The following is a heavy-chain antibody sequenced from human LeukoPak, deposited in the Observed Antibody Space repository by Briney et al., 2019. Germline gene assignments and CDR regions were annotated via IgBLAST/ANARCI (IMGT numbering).Heavy chain of an antibody. CDR1: GGTFSSYA. V-gene: IGHV1-69*13. Sequence: SVKVSCKASGGTFSSYAISWVRQAPGQGLEWMGGIIPIVGTANYAQKFQGRVTITADESTSTAYMELSSLRSEDTAVYYCARDLVKGIWFGRGNNWFDPWGQGTLVTVSS. CDR2: IIPIVGTA. CDR3: ARDLVKGIWFGRGNNWFDP. D-gene: IGHD3-10*01. J-gene: IGHJ5*02.